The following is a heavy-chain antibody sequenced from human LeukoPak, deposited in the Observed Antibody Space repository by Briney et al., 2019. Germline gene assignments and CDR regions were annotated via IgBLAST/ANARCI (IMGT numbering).Heavy chain of an antibody. CDR3: ARGNHLEWFIDS. Sequence: SETLSLTCTVSGGSISSSSYYWGWIRQPPGKGLEWVGYIYQSGTTYYNPSLKSRVTMSMDKSKDKFSLNLSSVTVADTAVYYCARGNHLEWFIDSWGQGTLVTVSS. J-gene: IGHJ4*02. D-gene: IGHD3-3*01. CDR1: GGSISSSSYY. V-gene: IGHV4-61*05. CDR2: IYQSGTT.